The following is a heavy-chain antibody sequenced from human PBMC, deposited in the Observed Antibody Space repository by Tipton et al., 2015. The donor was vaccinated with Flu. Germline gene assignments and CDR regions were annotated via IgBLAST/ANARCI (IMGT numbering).Heavy chain of an antibody. CDR2: IYYYGNT. V-gene: IGHV4-39*01. J-gene: IGHJ6*02. CDR1: GGSIVDSSYY. Sequence: LRLSCTVSGGSIVDSSYYWDWIRQSPGKGLEWIGSIYYYGNTYYNPSLESRVTISVDTSKNQFYLRLTSVTAADSAVFYCARRGGGYKYLYGMDVWGHGTTVIVSS. CDR3: ARRGGGYKYLYGMDV. D-gene: IGHD5-18*01.